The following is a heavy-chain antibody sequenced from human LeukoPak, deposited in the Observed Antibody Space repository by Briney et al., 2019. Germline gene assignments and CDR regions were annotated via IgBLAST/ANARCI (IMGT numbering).Heavy chain of an antibody. J-gene: IGHJ4*02. CDR1: GCSFNSYW. CDR3: ARGDILTGNCFDY. D-gene: IGHD3-9*01. Sequence: GESLKVSCKGSGCSFNSYWIGWVRQMPGKGLEWMGSIYPGDSDTRYSPSFQGQAIISADKSISTAYLQWSSLKASDSAMYYCARGDILTGNCFDYWGQGTLVTVSS. V-gene: IGHV5-51*01. CDR2: IYPGDSDT.